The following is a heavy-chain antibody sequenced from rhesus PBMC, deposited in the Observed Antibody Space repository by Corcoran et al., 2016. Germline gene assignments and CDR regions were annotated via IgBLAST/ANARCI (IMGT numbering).Heavy chain of an antibody. CDR2: IYGSGGGT. Sequence: QVQLQESGPGLVKPSETLSLTCAVCGGSISHVYYWSWMRTPPGTGLEWIGYIYGSGGGTNYNPYLKNRVPISIDMSKNQFSLKLNSVTAADTAMYYCARPYSGSYYRFDVWGAGVLVTVSS. V-gene: IGHV4-106*01. CDR1: GGSISHVYY. D-gene: IGHD3-16*01. J-gene: IGHJ5-1*01. CDR3: ARPYSGSYYRFDV.